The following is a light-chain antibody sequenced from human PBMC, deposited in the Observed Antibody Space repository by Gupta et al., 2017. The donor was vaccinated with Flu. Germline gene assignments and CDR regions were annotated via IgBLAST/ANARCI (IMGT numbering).Light chain of an antibody. J-gene: IGLJ3*02. CDR3: GTWDSSLSAWV. V-gene: IGLV1-51*02. CDR1: SCNIGNNY. Sequence: GNISGSGSSCNIGNNYGSWYQQLPGTAPKLLIYENNKRPAGIPDRFSGSKSGTSATLGITGLQTGDEADYYCGTWDSSLSAWVFGGGTKMTVL. CDR2: ENN.